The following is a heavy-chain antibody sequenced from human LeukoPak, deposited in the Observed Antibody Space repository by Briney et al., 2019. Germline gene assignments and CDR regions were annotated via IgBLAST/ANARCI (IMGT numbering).Heavy chain of an antibody. V-gene: IGHV3-23*01. J-gene: IGHJ3*02. Sequence: GGSLRLSCAASGFTFSSYAMSWVRRAPGKGLEWVSGISASGDVTFHADPVKGRFTISRDNSKNTLYLQMNSLRAEDTAEYYCAKSLLTTASGTGRAFDIWGQGTMVTVSS. CDR3: AKSLLTTASGTGRAFDI. D-gene: IGHD1-26*01. CDR2: ISASGDVT. CDR1: GFTFSSYA.